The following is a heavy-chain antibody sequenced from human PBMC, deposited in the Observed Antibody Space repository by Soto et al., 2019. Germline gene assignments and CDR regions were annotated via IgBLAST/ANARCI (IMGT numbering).Heavy chain of an antibody. CDR2: ISAYNGNT. CDR1: GYTFTSYG. CDR3: ARDARYYDFWSGYSTPFDF. V-gene: IGHV1-18*01. D-gene: IGHD3-3*01. Sequence: RASVKVSCKASGYTFTSYGISWVRQAPGQGLEWMGWISAYNGNTNYAQKLQGRVTMTTDTSTSTAYMELRSLRSDDTAVYYCARDARYYDFWSGYSTPFDFWGQGTLVTVSS. J-gene: IGHJ4*02.